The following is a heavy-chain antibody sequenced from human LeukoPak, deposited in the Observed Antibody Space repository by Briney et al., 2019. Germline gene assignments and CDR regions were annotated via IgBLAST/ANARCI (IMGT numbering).Heavy chain of an antibody. CDR1: GNTVTDYY. D-gene: IGHD3-10*01. J-gene: IGHJ1*01. V-gene: IGHV1-2*02. Sequence: AAVKFSCKVSGNTVTDYYVHWVRQAPGQGLEWMGWINPNSGGTNLAQRFQGRVTMTTDASISTAYMELSSLRSDDTALYYCAKGRGSIMIRGVITNYFHHWGRATRVTVSS. CDR3: AKGRGSIMIRGVITNYFHH. CDR2: INPNSGGT.